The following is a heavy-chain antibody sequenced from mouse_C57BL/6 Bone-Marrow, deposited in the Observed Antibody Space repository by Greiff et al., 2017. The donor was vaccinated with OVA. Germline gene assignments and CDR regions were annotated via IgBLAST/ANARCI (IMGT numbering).Heavy chain of an antibody. CDR3: ARQRYDYYAMDY. V-gene: IGHV5-2*01. CDR1: EYEFPSHD. Sequence: EVKLMESGGGLVQPGESLKLSCESNEYEFPSHDMSWVRKTPEKRLELVAAINSDGGSTYYPDTMERRFIISRDTTKKTLYLQMSRLRSEDTALYYCARQRYDYYAMDYWGQGTSVTVSS. J-gene: IGHJ4*01. CDR2: INSDGGST. D-gene: IGHD2-10*02.